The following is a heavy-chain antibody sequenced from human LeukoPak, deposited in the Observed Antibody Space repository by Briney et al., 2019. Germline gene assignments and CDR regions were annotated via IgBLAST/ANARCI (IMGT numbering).Heavy chain of an antibody. J-gene: IGHJ3*02. CDR2: ISSSSSSYI. CDR1: GFTFSSYS. Sequence: GGSRRLSCAASGFTFSSYSMNWVRQAPGKGLEWVSSISSSSSSYIYNADSVKGRFTISRDNAKNSLYLQMNSLRAEDTAVYYCACGELSSKGAFDIWGQGTMVTVSS. V-gene: IGHV3-21*01. CDR3: ACGELSSKGAFDI. D-gene: IGHD3-10*01.